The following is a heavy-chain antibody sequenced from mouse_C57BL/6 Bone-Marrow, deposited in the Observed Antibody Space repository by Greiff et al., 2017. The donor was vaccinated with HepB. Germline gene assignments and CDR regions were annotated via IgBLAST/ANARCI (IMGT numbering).Heavy chain of an antibody. D-gene: IGHD1-1*01. J-gene: IGHJ3*01. CDR2: ISYDGSN. Sequence: EVQLVESGPGLVKPSQSLSLTCSVTGYSITSGYYWNWIRQFPGNKLEWMGYISYDGSNNYNPSLKNRISITRDTSKNQVFLKLNSVTTEDTATYYCANYAAYYYGSSYWFAYWGQGTLVTVSA. CDR1: GYSITSGYY. CDR3: ANYAAYYYGSSYWFAY. V-gene: IGHV3-6*01.